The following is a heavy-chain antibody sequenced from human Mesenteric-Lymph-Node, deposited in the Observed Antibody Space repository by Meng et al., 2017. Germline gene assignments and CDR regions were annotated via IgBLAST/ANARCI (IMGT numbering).Heavy chain of an antibody. Sequence: ASVKVSCKASGYTFTSYYMHWVRQAPGQGLEWMGIINPSGGSTSYAQKFQGRVTMTRDTSTSTVYMELSSLRSEDTAVYYCATTRDYGSGSYPWVFMSYFDYWGQGTLVTVSS. CDR1: GYTFTSYY. D-gene: IGHD3-10*01. V-gene: IGHV1-46*01. CDR3: ATTRDYGSGSYPWVFMSYFDY. CDR2: INPSGGST. J-gene: IGHJ4*02.